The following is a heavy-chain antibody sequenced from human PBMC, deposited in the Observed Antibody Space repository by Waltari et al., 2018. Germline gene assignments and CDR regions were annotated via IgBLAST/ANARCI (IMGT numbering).Heavy chain of an antibody. CDR1: GGSINNYY. CDR2: IYSSGNT. J-gene: IGHJ5*02. D-gene: IGHD7-27*01. V-gene: IGHV4-4*07. Sequence: QVQLQESGPGLVKPSETLSLTCTVSGGSINNYYWSWIRQPAGMGLEWIGRIYSSGNTNYNPSLESRVTMSVDTSKNQFSLRLTSVTAADTAVYYCARDLGSPPYNWFDPWGQGPLVTVSS. CDR3: ARDLGSPPYNWFDP.